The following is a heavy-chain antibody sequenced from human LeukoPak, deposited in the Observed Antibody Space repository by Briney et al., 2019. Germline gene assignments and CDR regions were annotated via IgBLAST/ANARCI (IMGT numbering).Heavy chain of an antibody. CDR3: AREREESGAWYERPHFDF. Sequence: SETLSLTCAVYGGSFSDYYRAWIGQSPGKGLEWIGQINHSGSTNYNPSLKSRVTISVDTSKNQFSLRVSSVTAADTAVYYCAREREESGAWYERPHFDFWGQGALFTVSS. D-gene: IGHD6-19*01. V-gene: IGHV4-34*01. CDR1: GGSFSDYY. J-gene: IGHJ4*02. CDR2: INHSGST.